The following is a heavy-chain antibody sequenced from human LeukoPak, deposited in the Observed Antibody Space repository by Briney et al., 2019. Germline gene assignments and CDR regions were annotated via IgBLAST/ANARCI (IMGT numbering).Heavy chain of an antibody. J-gene: IGHJ3*01. CDR1: GYTFTSYY. D-gene: IGHD2-15*01. CDR2: INPNTGDT. V-gene: IGHV1-2*02. Sequence: ASVKVSCKASGYTFTSYYMHWVRQAPGQGLEWMGCINPNTGDTNSAQNFQGRVIMTRDTSISTAYMEVSRLKSDDTALYYCASKGAGHCYDASCMGSFDLWGQGTTVAVSS. CDR3: ASKGAGHCYDASCMGSFDL.